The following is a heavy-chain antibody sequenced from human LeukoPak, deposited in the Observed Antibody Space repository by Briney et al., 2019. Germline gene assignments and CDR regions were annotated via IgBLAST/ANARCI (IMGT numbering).Heavy chain of an antibody. D-gene: IGHD1/OR15-1a*01. CDR3: ARNKHFDY. Sequence: GGSLRLSCAGSGFSFSDHAMHWVRQAPGKGLEWVAVMSHDGFTQIYAASVRGRFTVARDLSKNTLYLQMNSLTTEDTAVDRCARNKHFDYGGQETLVTVSS. CDR2: MSHDGFTQ. CDR1: GFSFSDHA. J-gene: IGHJ4*02. V-gene: IGHV3-30-3*01.